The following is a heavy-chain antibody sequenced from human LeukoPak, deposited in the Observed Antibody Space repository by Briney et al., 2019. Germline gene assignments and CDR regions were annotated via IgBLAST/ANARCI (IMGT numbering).Heavy chain of an antibody. V-gene: IGHV3-21*04. D-gene: IGHD1-1*01. CDR3: ARDQWNSNWFDP. J-gene: IGHJ5*02. Sequence: PGGSLTLSCAASGFTFSTYTLNWVRQAPGKGLEWVPSISSSGDYKYYADSVKGRFTISRDNAKNSLYLQMNSLRAEDTAVYYCARDQWNSNWFDPWGQGTLVTVSS. CDR2: ISSSGDYK. CDR1: GFTFSTYT.